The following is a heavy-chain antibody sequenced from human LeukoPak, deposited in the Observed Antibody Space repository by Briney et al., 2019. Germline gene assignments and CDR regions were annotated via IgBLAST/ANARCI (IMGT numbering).Heavy chain of an antibody. CDR1: GGSINTTY. J-gene: IGHJ4*02. CDR3: ARDLGGGADYDY. CDR2: IHYSGST. V-gene: IGHV4-59*01. D-gene: IGHD1-26*01. Sequence: PSETLSLTCSVSGGSINTTYWSWIRQPPGKGLEWVGNIHYSGSTNYNSSLKSRVTISVDTSKNQFSLKLSSVTAADTAVYYCARDLGGGADYDYWGQGPLVTVSS.